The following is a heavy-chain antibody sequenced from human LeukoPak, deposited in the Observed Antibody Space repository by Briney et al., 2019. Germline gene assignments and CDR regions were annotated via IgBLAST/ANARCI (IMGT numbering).Heavy chain of an antibody. V-gene: IGHV3-23*01. Sequence: GGSLRLFCTVSGFIFHNYAMAWARQAPGKALEWVSGISGSGYSTYCAASEKGRFTISRDVSKDTLYKQMNSLRVEDTAVYYCVKVSGRGPRGPFDFWGQGTLVSVSS. J-gene: IGHJ4*02. CDR1: GFIFHNYA. D-gene: IGHD1-26*01. CDR3: VKVSGRGPRGPFDF. CDR2: ISGSGYST.